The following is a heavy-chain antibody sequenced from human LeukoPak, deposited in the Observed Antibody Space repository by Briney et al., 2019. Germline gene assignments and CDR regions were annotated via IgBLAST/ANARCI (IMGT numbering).Heavy chain of an antibody. CDR1: GYTFTSYI. V-gene: IGHV1-8*01. CDR3: ARRRIGVGWFDP. CDR2: TKPNSGNT. Sequence: ASVKVSCKASGYTFTSYIVKWVRQGTGQGLGWMGWTKPNSGNTGYTQKFQGRVTMTRNTSISTAYMELSSLRSEDTAVYYCARRRIGVGWFDPWAQGTLVTVSS. D-gene: IGHD3-22*01. J-gene: IGHJ5*02.